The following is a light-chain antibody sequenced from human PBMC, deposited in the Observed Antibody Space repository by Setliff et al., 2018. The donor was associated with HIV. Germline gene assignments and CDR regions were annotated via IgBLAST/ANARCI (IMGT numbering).Light chain of an antibody. Sequence: QSVLTQPPSASGTPGQRVTISCSGSSSNIGRNTVSWYQHLPGSAPKLFIYNNNQRPSGVPDRFSGSKSGTSASLAISGLQSEDEAYYYCAAWDASLKGAVVGGGTKVT. CDR3: AAWDASLKGAV. CDR1: SSNIGRNT. CDR2: NNN. V-gene: IGLV1-44*01. J-gene: IGLJ2*01.